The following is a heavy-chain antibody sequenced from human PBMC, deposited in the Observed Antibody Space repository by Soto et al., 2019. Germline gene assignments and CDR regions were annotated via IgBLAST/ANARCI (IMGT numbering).Heavy chain of an antibody. J-gene: IGHJ4*02. CDR3: ARYDYNGYYFDY. V-gene: IGHV1-46*01. Sequence: ASVNVSCKASGYTFSTYYRHWVRQSPGQGYEWMGIINPSGGSTTYAQKFQGRVTMTRDTSTTTVYMELSSLKSEDTAVYYCARYDYNGYYFDYRGQGTLVTVSS. D-gene: IGHD4-4*01. CDR2: INPSGGST. CDR1: GYTFSTYY.